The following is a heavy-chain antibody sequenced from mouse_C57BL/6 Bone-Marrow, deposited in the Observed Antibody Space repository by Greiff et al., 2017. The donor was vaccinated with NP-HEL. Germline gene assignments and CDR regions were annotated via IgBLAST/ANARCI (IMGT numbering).Heavy chain of an antibody. Sequence: EVMLVESGGGLVKPGGSLKLSCAASGFTFSSYAMSWVRQTPEKRLEWVATISDGGSYTYYPDNVKGRFTISRDNAKNNLYLQMSHLKSEDTAMYYCARDLITTVVATRYFDVWGTGTTVTVSS. CDR2: ISDGGSYT. J-gene: IGHJ1*03. CDR3: ARDLITTVVATRYFDV. V-gene: IGHV5-4*01. D-gene: IGHD1-1*01. CDR1: GFTFSSYA.